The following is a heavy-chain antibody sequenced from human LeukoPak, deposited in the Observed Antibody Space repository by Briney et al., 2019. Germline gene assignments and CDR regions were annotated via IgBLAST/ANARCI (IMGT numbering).Heavy chain of an antibody. Sequence: PGGSLRLSCAASGFTFSDYYMSWIRQAPGKGLEWVSDISSSSRYANYADSVKGRFTISRDNAKKSLYLQMNSLRAEDTAVYYCTRDKQQLDDYWGQGTLVSV. CDR1: GFTFSDYY. CDR2: ISSSSRYA. J-gene: IGHJ4*02. CDR3: TRDKQQLDDY. V-gene: IGHV3-11*05. D-gene: IGHD6-13*01.